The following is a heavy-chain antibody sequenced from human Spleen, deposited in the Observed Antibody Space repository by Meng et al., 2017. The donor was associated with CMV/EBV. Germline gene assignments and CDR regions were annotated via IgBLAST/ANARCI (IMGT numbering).Heavy chain of an antibody. Sequence: GSISSSSYYWGWIRQPPGKGLEWIGSIYYSGSTYYKPSPKSRVTISVDTSKNQFSLKLSSVTAADTAVYYCARHCSGGSCYSGLDYWGQGTLVTVSS. CDR2: IYYSGST. J-gene: IGHJ4*02. CDR3: ARHCSGGSCYSGLDY. V-gene: IGHV4-39*01. D-gene: IGHD2-15*01. CDR1: GSISSSSYY.